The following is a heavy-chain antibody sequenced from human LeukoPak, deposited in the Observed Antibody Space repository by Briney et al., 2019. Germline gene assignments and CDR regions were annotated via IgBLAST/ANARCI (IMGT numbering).Heavy chain of an antibody. CDR2: IYSSGST. CDR3: ARGPRGISPSFDY. V-gene: IGHV4-61*02. Sequence: SETLSLTCTVSGGSISSGDYYWSWIRQPAGKGLEWIGRIYSSGSTNYNPSLKSRVTMSVDTSKNQFSLKLSSVTAEDTAVFYCARGPRGISPSFDYWGQGTLVTVSS. J-gene: IGHJ4*02. CDR1: GGSISSGDYY.